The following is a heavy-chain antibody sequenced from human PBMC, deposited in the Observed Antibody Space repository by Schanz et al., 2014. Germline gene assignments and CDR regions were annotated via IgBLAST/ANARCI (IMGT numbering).Heavy chain of an antibody. CDR2: IYLSDGST. Sequence: QVKLVQSGSELTRPGASVKVSCKASGYNFTNYYIHWVRQAPGQGLEWMGRIYLSDGSTRYAQKFQGRVTVTRDTSTTTVYMDLSSLISEDTAVYYCAFDRDDAYDIWGQGTTVTVSS. CDR3: AFDRDDAYDI. CDR1: GYNFTNYY. V-gene: IGHV1-46*01. D-gene: IGHD3-9*01. J-gene: IGHJ3*02.